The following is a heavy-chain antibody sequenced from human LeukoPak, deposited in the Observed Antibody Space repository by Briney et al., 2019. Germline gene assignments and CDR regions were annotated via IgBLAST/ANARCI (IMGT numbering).Heavy chain of an antibody. J-gene: IGHJ4*02. CDR3: ARDHGRGYSYQEPNYFDY. CDR1: GFTFSSYE. Sequence: GGSLRLSCAASGFTFSSYEMNWVRQAPGKGLEWVSYISSSGSTIYYADSVKGRFTISRDNAKNSLYLQMNSLRAEDTAVYYCARDHGRGYSYQEPNYFDYWGQGTLVTVSS. CDR2: ISSSGSTI. V-gene: IGHV3-48*03. D-gene: IGHD5-18*01.